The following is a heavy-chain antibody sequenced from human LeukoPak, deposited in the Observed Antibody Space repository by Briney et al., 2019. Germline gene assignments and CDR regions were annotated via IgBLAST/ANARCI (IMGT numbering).Heavy chain of an antibody. D-gene: IGHD2-2*01. J-gene: IGHJ5*02. Sequence: SGPTLVNPTQTLTLTCTFSGFSLSTSGVGVGWIRQPPGKALEWLALIYWDDDKRYSPSLKSRLTITKDTSKNQVVLTMTNMDPVDTATYYCAHRLPLSTLGPPGGFDPWGQGTLVTVSS. V-gene: IGHV2-5*02. CDR2: IYWDDDK. CDR3: AHRLPLSTLGPPGGFDP. CDR1: GFSLSTSGVG.